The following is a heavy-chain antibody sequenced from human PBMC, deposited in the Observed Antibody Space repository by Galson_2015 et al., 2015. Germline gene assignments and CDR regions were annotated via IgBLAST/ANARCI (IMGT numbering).Heavy chain of an antibody. J-gene: IGHJ4*02. Sequence: SMRLPCAVSGFSFSMHAMSCVRQAPGKGVEWVSVISVSGGTTYYAASVKGRFTVSRDRCLYLQRNSLTVDDTGVYSCAKTRRPYCNGVGCHHFDHLGQGTLVTFSS. V-gene: IGHV3-23*01. D-gene: IGHD2-8*01. CDR2: ISVSGGTT. CDR3: AKTRRPYCNGVGCHHFDH. CDR1: GFSFSMHA.